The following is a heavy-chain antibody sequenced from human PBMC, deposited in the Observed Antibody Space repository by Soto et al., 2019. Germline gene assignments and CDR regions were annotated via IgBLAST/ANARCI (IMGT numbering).Heavy chain of an antibody. Sequence: PSETLSLTCTISGGSINGYYWSWIRQPPGKGLEWIGYVYYTGTTKYNPSLESRVTISADTSKNQFSLRVTSVTAADTAVYYCATYRSKDEDGYNIDFWGQGILVTVSS. D-gene: IGHD5-12*01. CDR3: ATYRSKDEDGYNIDF. J-gene: IGHJ4*02. CDR1: GGSINGYY. V-gene: IGHV4-59*01. CDR2: VYYTGTT.